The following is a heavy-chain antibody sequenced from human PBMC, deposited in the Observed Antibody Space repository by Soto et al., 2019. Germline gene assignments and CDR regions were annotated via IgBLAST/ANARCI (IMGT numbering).Heavy chain of an antibody. J-gene: IGHJ4*02. D-gene: IGHD6-19*01. Sequence: EVQLLESGGGLVQPGGSLRLSCAGSGFTFNNYPMSWVRQAPGKGLEWVSAIRGSGADTFYADSVKGRFTSSRDNFKNTLYLQMSSLRAEDTAVYYCAKSRLAGNVAMFDFWGQGILVTVSS. CDR2: IRGSGADT. CDR3: AKSRLAGNVAMFDF. CDR1: GFTFNNYP. V-gene: IGHV3-23*01.